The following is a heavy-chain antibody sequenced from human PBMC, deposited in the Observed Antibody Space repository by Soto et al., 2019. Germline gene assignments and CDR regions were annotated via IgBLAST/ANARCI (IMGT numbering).Heavy chain of an antibody. V-gene: IGHV5-51*01. Sequence: GESLKISCKGSGYSFSSYWIGWVRQMPGKGQKWMGIIYPGDSDTRYSPSFQCQVTISADKAISTAYLQCSSLKASDTAMYYCARLSGPYGMDVWGRGTTVTVSS. J-gene: IGHJ6*02. CDR1: GYSFSSYW. CDR3: ARLSGPYGMDV. CDR2: IYPGDSDT. D-gene: IGHD6-19*01.